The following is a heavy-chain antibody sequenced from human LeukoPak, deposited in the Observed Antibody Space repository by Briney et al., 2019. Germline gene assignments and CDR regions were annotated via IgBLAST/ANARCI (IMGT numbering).Heavy chain of an antibody. CDR2: IFTTGTT. V-gene: IGHV4-61*02. CDR1: GGSISSGDHY. Sequence: SETLSLTCTVSGGSISSGDHYWTWIRQPAGKGLEWIGRIFTTGTTDYYPSLKSRVTMSIDRSKNQFSLKLSAVTAADTAVYFCGFSEGDYWGQGALVTVSS. CDR3: GFSEGDY. J-gene: IGHJ4*02. D-gene: IGHD6-25*01.